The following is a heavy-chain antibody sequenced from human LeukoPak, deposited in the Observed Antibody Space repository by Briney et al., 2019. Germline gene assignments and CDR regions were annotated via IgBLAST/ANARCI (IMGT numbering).Heavy chain of an antibody. D-gene: IGHD3-16*01. J-gene: IGHJ3*02. Sequence: ASVKVSCKASGGTFSSYAISWVRQVPGQGLEWMGGIIPIFGTANYAQKFQGRVTITTDESTSTAYMELSSLRSEDTAVYYCARDQSFYAFDIWGQGTMVTVSS. V-gene: IGHV1-69*05. CDR1: GGTFSSYA. CDR2: IIPIFGTA. CDR3: ARDQSFYAFDI.